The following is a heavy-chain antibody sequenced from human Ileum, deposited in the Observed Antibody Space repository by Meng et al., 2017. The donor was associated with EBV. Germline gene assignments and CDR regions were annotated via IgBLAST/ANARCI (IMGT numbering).Heavy chain of an antibody. CDR1: GGSISSGGYY. V-gene: IGHV4-31*03. CDR2: IHSSGST. J-gene: IGHJ5*02. Sequence: QVPLQEPGPGLVKPSQTLSLTCTVSGGSISSGGYYWSWIRQHPGKGLEWIGYIHSSGSTYYNPSLRSRLTISVDTSKNQFSLKLSSVTAADTAVYYCARASYGSGSPLGESWFDPWGQGTLVTVSS. D-gene: IGHD3-10*01. CDR3: ARASYGSGSPLGESWFDP.